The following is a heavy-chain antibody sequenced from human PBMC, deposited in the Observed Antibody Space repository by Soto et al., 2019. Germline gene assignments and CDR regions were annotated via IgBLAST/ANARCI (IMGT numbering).Heavy chain of an antibody. D-gene: IGHD3-16*01. CDR2: IKYDGNEK. V-gene: IGHV3-7*05. Sequence: VGSLRLSCAASGFIFTNYWMSWVRQAPGKGLEWVAIIKYDGNEKYYVDPVKGRFTISRDNAKNSVYLQMNSLRAEDTAVYYCARVRYYDRNFDYWGQGTLVTVSS. CDR1: GFIFTNYW. CDR3: ARVRYYDRNFDY. J-gene: IGHJ4*02.